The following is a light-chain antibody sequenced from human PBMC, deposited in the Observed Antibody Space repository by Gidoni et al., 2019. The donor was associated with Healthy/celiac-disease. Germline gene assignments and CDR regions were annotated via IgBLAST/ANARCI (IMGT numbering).Light chain of an antibody. Sequence: ETLFTQSPATLFLSPGERATLSCRASQSVSSYLAWYQQKPGQAPRLLIYDASNRATGIPARFSGSGSGTDFTLTISSLEPEDFAVYYCQQRSNWPSLTFGGGTKVEIK. CDR1: QSVSSY. J-gene: IGKJ4*01. CDR3: QQRSNWPSLT. CDR2: DAS. V-gene: IGKV3-11*01.